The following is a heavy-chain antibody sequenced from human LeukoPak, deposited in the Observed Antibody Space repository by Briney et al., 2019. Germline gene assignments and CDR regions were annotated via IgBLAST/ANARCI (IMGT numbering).Heavy chain of an antibody. Sequence: GGSLRLSCAGSGFTFSSYWMHWVREVPGEGLVWVSRIKSDGGATSYAGSVRGRFTIARDNAKNTLHLQMSSLRPEDTAVYYCARGSGSTVMDYWGQGTLVTVSS. CDR2: IKSDGGAT. D-gene: IGHD5-18*01. CDR3: ARGSGSTVMDY. CDR1: GFTFSSYW. J-gene: IGHJ4*02. V-gene: IGHV3-74*01.